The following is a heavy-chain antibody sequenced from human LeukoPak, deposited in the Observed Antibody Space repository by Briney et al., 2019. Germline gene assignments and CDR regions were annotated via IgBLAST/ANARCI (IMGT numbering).Heavy chain of an antibody. CDR1: GFTFSSYG. CDR2: INHSGST. V-gene: IGHV4-34*01. D-gene: IGHD2-2*01. J-gene: IGHJ5*02. Sequence: GSVRLSCAASGFTFSSYGMSWLRQPPGKGLEWIGEINHSGSTNYNPSLKSRVTISVDTSKNQFSLKLSSVTAADTAVYYCARGGISPYCSSTSCYLRRYNWFDPWGQGTLVTVSS. CDR3: ARGGISPYCSSTSCYLRRYNWFDP.